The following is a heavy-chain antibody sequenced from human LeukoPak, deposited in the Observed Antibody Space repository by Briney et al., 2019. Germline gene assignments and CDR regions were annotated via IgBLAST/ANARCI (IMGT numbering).Heavy chain of an antibody. CDR2: INHSGST. J-gene: IGHJ4*02. Sequence: SETLSLTCAVYGGSFSGYYWSWIRQPPGKGLEWIGEINHSGSTNYNPSLKSRVTISVDTSKNQFSLKLSSVTAADTAVYYCARVIYSYGFATYFDYWGQGTLVTVPS. V-gene: IGHV4-34*01. D-gene: IGHD5-18*01. CDR3: ARVIYSYGFATYFDY. CDR1: GGSFSGYY.